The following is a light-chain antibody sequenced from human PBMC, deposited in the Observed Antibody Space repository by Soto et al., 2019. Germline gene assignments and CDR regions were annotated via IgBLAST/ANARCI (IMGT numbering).Light chain of an antibody. J-gene: IGLJ1*01. Sequence: QSALTQPPSASGSPGQSVTISCTGTSSDVGGYNSVSWYQQHPGKAPKLMIYEVSKRPSGVPDRFSGSKSGNTASLTVSGLQAEDEADYYCSSYAGSNNLYVFGTGTKLT. V-gene: IGLV2-8*01. CDR1: SSDVGGYNS. CDR2: EVS. CDR3: SSYAGSNNLYV.